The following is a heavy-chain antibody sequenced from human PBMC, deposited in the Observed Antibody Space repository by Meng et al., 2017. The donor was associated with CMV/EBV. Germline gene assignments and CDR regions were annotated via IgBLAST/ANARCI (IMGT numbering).Heavy chain of an antibody. V-gene: IGHV3-21*01. CDR3: ARAGGYSSSWSGLGPNWFDP. J-gene: IGHJ5*02. CDR2: ISSSSSYI. D-gene: IGHD6-13*01. Sequence: GESLKISCAASGFTFSSYVMSWVRQAPGKGLEWVSSISSSSSYIYYADSVKGRFTISRDNAKNSLYLQMNSLRAEDTAVYYCARAGGYSSSWSGLGPNWFDPWGQGTLVTVSS. CDR1: GFTFSSYV.